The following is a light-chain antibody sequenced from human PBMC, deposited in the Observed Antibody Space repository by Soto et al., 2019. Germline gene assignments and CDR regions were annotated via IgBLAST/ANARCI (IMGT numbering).Light chain of an antibody. V-gene: IGKV1-5*01. CDR3: QQYSSYPWT. Sequence: DIQMTQSPSTLSASVGDRVTITCRASQSISSWLAWYQQKPGKAPKLLIYDASSLESGVPSTFGGSGSGTEFTLTISSLQPDDFAAYYCQQYSSYPWTFGQGTKVDIK. J-gene: IGKJ1*01. CDR2: DAS. CDR1: QSISSW.